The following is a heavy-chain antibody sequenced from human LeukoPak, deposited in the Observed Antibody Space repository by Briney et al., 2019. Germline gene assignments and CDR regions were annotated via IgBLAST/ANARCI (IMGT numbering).Heavy chain of an antibody. CDR1: GFTFSSYE. Sequence: GGSLRLSCAAFGFTFSSYEMNCVRQAPGKGLEWVSYISTSGRTIYYADSVKGRLTISRDNAKNSLYLQMNSLRAEDAAVYYCARGYFLGFDYWGQGTLVTVSS. J-gene: IGHJ4*02. CDR3: ARGYFLGFDY. D-gene: IGHD2/OR15-2a*01. CDR2: ISTSGRTI. V-gene: IGHV3-48*03.